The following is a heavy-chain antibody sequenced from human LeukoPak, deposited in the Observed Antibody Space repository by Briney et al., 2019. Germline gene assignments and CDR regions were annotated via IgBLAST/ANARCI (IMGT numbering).Heavy chain of an antibody. CDR1: GYTFTDYY. Sequence: ASVKVSCKTSGYTFTDYYMHWVRQAPGQGLEWMGWISPTSGDTRYAQRFQGRVALPRDTSISTGYMELSRLRSDDTAVYYCVRDGLNWNYDYWGQGTLVAVSS. CDR3: VRDGLNWNYDY. CDR2: ISPTSGDT. J-gene: IGHJ4*02. V-gene: IGHV1-2*02. D-gene: IGHD1-7*01.